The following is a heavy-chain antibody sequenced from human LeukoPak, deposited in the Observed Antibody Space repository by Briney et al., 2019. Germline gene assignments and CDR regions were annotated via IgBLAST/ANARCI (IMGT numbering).Heavy chain of an antibody. CDR2: ISYDGSNK. CDR3: AKLLVITTYFDY. V-gene: IGHV3-30*04. Sequence: PGRSLRLSCAASGFTFSSYAMHWVRQAPGKGLEWVAVISYDGSNKYYADSVKGRFTISRDNSKNTLYLQMNSLRAEDTAVYYCAKLLVITTYFDYWGQGTLVTVSS. J-gene: IGHJ4*02. D-gene: IGHD3-22*01. CDR1: GFTFSSYA.